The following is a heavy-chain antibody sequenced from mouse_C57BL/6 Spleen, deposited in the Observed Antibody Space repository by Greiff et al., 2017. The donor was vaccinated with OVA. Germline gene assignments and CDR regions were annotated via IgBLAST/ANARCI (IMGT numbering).Heavy chain of an antibody. CDR1: GYSFTGYY. V-gene: IGHV1-42*01. Sequence: VQLQQSGPELVKPGASVKISCKASGYSFTGYYMNWVKQSPEKSLEWIGEINPSTGGTTYNQKFKAKATLTVDKSSSTAYMQLKSLTSEDSAVYYCAYGSSHAMDYWGQGTSVTVSS. CDR2: INPSTGGT. CDR3: AYGSSHAMDY. J-gene: IGHJ4*01. D-gene: IGHD1-1*01.